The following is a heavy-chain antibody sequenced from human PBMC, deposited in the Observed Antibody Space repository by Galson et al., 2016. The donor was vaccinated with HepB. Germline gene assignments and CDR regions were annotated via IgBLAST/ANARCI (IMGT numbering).Heavy chain of an antibody. D-gene: IGHD3-16*01. CDR1: GFTLRKFA. CDR2: ISFDGNEK. V-gene: IGHV3-30*04. CDR3: ARVPTGFNYDVRDSPFSSFDVY. Sequence: SLRLSCAASGFTLRKFAMHWVRQAPGKGLEWLAVISFDGNEKFYADFVRGRFTISRDNSDNTLYLQMNSLRPDDTALYYCARVPTGFNYDVRDSPFSSFDVYWGQGTLVSVSS. J-gene: IGHJ4*02.